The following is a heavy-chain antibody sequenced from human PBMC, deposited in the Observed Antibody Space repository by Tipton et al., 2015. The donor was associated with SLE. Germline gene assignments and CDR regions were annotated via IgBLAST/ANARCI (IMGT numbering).Heavy chain of an antibody. D-gene: IGHD6-19*01. CDR1: GGSISSYY. CDR3: ATQQPLGSSGWYGPPDAFDI. Sequence: LRLSCTVSGGSISSYYWSWIRQPPGNGLEWIGYIFYSGSTNYNPSLKSRVTISVDTSKNQFSLKLSSVTAADTAEYYCATQQPLGSSGWYGPPDAFDIWGQGTMVTVSS. J-gene: IGHJ3*02. V-gene: IGHV4-59*08. CDR2: IFYSGST.